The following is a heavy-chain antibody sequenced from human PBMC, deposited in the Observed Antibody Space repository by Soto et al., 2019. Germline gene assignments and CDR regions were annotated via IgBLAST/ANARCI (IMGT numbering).Heavy chain of an antibody. CDR1: GDSVDSYY. J-gene: IGHJ4*02. V-gene: IGHV4-59*02. Sequence: STILSLTCTFTGDSVDSYYWGWMRQPPGKGLDCMGCFYYSGSTNYNPSLKIRVTISVDTSKNQISLRLKSVTAADTAVYYCARAETSGIHYFDYWGQGSLVTVSS. CDR2: FYYSGST. CDR3: ARAETSGIHYFDY. D-gene: IGHD6-13*01.